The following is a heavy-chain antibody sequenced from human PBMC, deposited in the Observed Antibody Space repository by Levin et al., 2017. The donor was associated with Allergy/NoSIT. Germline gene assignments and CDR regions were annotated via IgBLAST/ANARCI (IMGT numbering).Heavy chain of an antibody. CDR3: ARGPRGYCSSTSSRHILNWFDP. CDR2: IYYSGST. Sequence: SETLSLTCTVSGGSISSGDYYWSWIRQPPGTGLEWIGYIYYSGSTYYNPSLKSRFTISVDTSKNQFSLKLSSVTAADTAVYYCARGPRGYCSSTSSRHILNWFDPWGQGTLVTVSS. V-gene: IGHV4-30-4*01. CDR1: GGSISSGDYY. J-gene: IGHJ5*02. D-gene: IGHD2-2*01.